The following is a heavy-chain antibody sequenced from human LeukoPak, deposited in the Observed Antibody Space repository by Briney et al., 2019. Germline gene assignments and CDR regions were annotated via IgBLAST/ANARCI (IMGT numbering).Heavy chain of an antibody. CDR3: ARGFAAAGLFPYFDY. CDR1: GGSFSGYY. V-gene: IGHV4-34*01. D-gene: IGHD6-13*01. J-gene: IGHJ4*02. CDR2: INHSGRT. Sequence: SETLSLTCAVYGGSFSGYYWRWISQPPGKGLEWSGEINHSGRTNYNPSLTSRVDISVDTSKKRFSWKLRSVTAADTAVYYCARGFAAAGLFPYFDYWGQGTLVTVSS.